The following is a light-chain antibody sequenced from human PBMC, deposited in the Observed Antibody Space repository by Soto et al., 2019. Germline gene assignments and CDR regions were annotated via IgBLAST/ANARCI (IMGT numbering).Light chain of an antibody. CDR2: EVN. Sequence: QSALTQPPSASGSPGQSVAISCTGTSSDVGGYNYVSWYQQHPGKAPKLMIYEVNKRPSGVPDRFSGSKSGNTASLTVSGPQAEDEADYSCCSYAGSSNVFGTGTKLTVL. V-gene: IGLV2-8*01. J-gene: IGLJ1*01. CDR1: SSDVGGYNY. CDR3: CSYAGSSNV.